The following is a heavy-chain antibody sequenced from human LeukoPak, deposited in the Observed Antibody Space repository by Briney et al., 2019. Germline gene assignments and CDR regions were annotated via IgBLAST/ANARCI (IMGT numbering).Heavy chain of an antibody. J-gene: IGHJ4*02. CDR1: GFIFSSYW. V-gene: IGHV3-7*01. D-gene: IGHD5-24*01. CDR3: AREGGYNVDY. CDR2: IKQDGSEK. Sequence: GGSLRLSCAASGFIFSSYWMSWVRKAPGKGMQWVANIKQDGSEKHYVDSVKGRFTISRDNGKKSLYLQMNSLRAEDTAVYYCAREGGYNVDYWGQGTLVTVSS.